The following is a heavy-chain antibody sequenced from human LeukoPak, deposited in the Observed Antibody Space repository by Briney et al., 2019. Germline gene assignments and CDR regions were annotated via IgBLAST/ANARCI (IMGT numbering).Heavy chain of an antibody. D-gene: IGHD5-18*01. V-gene: IGHV5-51*01. CDR2: IYPGDSDT. J-gene: IGHJ4*02. CDR3: ARLQSGYSYGYYFDY. CDR1: GYNFTSYW. Sequence: GESLKISCKGSGYNFTSYWIGWVRQMPGKGLEWMGIIYPGDSDTRYSPSFQGQVTISADKSISTAYLQWSSLKASDTAMYYCARLQSGYSYGYYFDYWGQGTLVTVSS.